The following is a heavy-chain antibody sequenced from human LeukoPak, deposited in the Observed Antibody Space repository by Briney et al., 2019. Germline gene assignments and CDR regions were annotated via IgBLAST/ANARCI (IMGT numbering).Heavy chain of an antibody. CDR1: GYTFTSYG. CDR2: ISAYNGNT. V-gene: IGHV1-18*01. J-gene: IGHJ3*02. CDR3: ARGCSSTSCQGTDAFDI. Sequence: ASVKVSCKASGYTFTSYGISWVRQAPGQGLEWMGWISAYNGNTNYAQKFQGRVTMTRDTSISTAYMELSRLRSDDTAVYYCARGCSSTSCQGTDAFDIWGQGTMVTVSS. D-gene: IGHD2-2*01.